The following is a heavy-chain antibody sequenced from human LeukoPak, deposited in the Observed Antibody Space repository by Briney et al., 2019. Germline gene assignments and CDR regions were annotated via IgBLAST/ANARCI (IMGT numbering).Heavy chain of an antibody. CDR2: ISNDGSRK. CDR3: ARDRAWNYFDY. V-gene: IGHV3-30*03. CDR1: GFTFSRHG. D-gene: IGHD3-3*01. Sequence: QPGGSLRLSCAPSGFTFSRHGMHWVRQAPGKGLEWVAIISNDGSRKYYAHSVEGRFTISRDNSKNTLYLQMDGLRAEDTAVYYCARDRAWNYFDYWGQGTLVTVSS. J-gene: IGHJ4*02.